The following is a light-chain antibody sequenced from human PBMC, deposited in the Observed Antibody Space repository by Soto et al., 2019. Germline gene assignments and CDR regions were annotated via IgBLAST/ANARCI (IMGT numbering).Light chain of an antibody. J-gene: IGKJ2*01. Sequence: DIQMTQSPSSLSASVGARVTITCRASQSISSYLNWYQQKPGKAPTLLIYAASSLQSGVPSRFSGSGSGTDFTLTISSLQPEEFATYYCQHSYITPYTFGQGTKLEIK. CDR3: QHSYITPYT. CDR1: QSISSY. CDR2: AAS. V-gene: IGKV1-39*01.